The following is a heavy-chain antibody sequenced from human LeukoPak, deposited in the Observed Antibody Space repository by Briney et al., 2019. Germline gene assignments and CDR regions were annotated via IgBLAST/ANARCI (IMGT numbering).Heavy chain of an antibody. D-gene: IGHD3-9*01. CDR1: GGSISSSSYY. J-gene: IGHJ4*02. Sequence: PSETLSLTCTVSGGSISSSSYYWGWIRQPPGKGLEWIGSIYYSGSTYYNPSLKSRVTISVDTSKNQFSLKLSSVTAADTAVYYCARRVVLRYFDWSPFDYWGQGTLVTVSS. CDR3: ARRVVLRYFDWSPFDY. V-gene: IGHV4-39*07. CDR2: IYYSGST.